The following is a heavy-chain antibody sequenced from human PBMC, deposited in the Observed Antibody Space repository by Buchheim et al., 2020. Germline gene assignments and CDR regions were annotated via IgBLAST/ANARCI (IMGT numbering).Heavy chain of an antibody. D-gene: IGHD6-13*01. V-gene: IGHV1-69*01. CDR1: GGTFYYA. CDR3: ARDPIAAADYYYYYYGMDV. J-gene: IGHJ6*02. CDR2: ITPISGTA. Sequence: QVQLVQSGAEVKKPGSSVRVSCKASGGTFYYAISWVRQAPGQGLEWMGGITPISGTANYAQKFQGRLTITADESTSIGYMELSSLRAEDTAVYYCARDPIAAADYYYYYYGMDVWGQGTT.